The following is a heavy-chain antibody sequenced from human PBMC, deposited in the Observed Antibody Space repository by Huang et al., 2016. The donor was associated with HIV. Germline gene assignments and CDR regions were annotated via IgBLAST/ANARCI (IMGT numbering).Heavy chain of an antibody. CDR1: GYTFTSYG. V-gene: IGHV1-18*01. CDR3: ARDPKYHRIGYYRQRRGIDI. D-gene: IGHD3-22*01. J-gene: IGHJ3*02. CDR2: ISASSGDT. Sequence: QIQLMQSGPELKPPGASVKCSCKASGYTFTSYGITWVRQAPGQGPEWMGWISASSGDTEYAQKFQGRVTCTTDNSTNIAYMELRSLRSDDTAKYYCARDPKYHRIGYYRQRRGIDIWGQGTMVIVSS.